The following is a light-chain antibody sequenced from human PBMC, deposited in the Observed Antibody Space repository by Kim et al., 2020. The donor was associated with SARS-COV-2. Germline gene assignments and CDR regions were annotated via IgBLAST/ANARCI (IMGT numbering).Light chain of an antibody. Sequence: QSALTQPPSASGSPGQSVTISCTGTSSDVGGYKYVSWYQQHPGKAPKLMIYEVNERPSGVPDRFSGSKSGNTASLTVSGLQAEDEAEYYCSSYAGSKSLVFGGGTQLTVL. CDR2: EVN. J-gene: IGLJ2*01. V-gene: IGLV2-8*01. CDR1: SSDVGGYKY. CDR3: SSYAGSKSLV.